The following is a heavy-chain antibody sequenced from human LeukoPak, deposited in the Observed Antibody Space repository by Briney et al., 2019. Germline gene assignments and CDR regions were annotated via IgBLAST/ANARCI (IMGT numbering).Heavy chain of an antibody. CDR2: INHSGST. Sequence: SETLSLTCAVYGGSFSGYYWSWIRQPPGKGQEWIGEINHSGSTNYNPSLKSRVTISVDTSKIQFSLKLSSVTAADTAVYYCARAPGGKTVNDAFDIWGQGTMVTVSS. D-gene: IGHD4-23*01. J-gene: IGHJ3*02. CDR3: ARAPGGKTVNDAFDI. V-gene: IGHV4-34*01. CDR1: GGSFSGYY.